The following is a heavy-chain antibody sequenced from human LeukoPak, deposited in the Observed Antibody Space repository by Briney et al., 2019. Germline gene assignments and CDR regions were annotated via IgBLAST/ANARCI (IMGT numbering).Heavy chain of an antibody. D-gene: IGHD3-10*01. CDR1: GFTFDDYA. J-gene: IGHJ4*02. CDR2: ISWNSGSI. V-gene: IGHV3-9*01. CDR3: AKDIGLTMVRGVMVY. Sequence: PGGSLRLSCAASGFTFDDYAMHWVRQAPGKGLEWVSGISWNSGSIGYADSVKGRFTISRDNAKNSLYLQMNSLRAEDTALHYCAKDIGLTMVRGVMVYWGQGTLVTVSS.